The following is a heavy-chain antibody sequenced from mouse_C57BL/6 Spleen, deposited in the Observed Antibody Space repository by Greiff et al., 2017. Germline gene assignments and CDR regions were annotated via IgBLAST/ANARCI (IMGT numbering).Heavy chain of an antibody. J-gene: IGHJ2*01. Sequence: QVQLQQSGAELARPGASVKMSCKASGYTFTSYTMHWVKQRPGQGLEWIGYINPSSGYTKYNQKFKDKATLTADKSSSTAYMQLSSLTSEDSAVYYCAIEKDSSGSFDYWGQGTTLTVSS. V-gene: IGHV1-4*01. CDR3: AIEKDSSGSFDY. D-gene: IGHD3-2*02. CDR2: INPSSGYT. CDR1: GYTFTSYT.